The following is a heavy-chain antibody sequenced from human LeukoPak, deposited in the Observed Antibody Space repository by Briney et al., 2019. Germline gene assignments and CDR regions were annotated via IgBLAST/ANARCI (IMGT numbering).Heavy chain of an antibody. D-gene: IGHD5-18*01. V-gene: IGHV3-7*01. CDR3: ARDAYPWWIQLWFDY. CDR1: GFTFSSYA. CDR2: IKQDGSEK. Sequence: GGSLRLSCAASGFTFSSYAMSWVRQAPGKGLEWVANIKQDGSEKYYVDSVKGRFTISRDNAKNSLYLQMNSLRAEDTAVYYCARDAYPWWIQLWFDYWGQGTLVTVSS. J-gene: IGHJ4*02.